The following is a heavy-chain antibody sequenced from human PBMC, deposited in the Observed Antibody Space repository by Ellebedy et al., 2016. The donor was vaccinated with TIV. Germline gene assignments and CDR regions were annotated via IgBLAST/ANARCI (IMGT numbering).Heavy chain of an antibody. CDR2: ISYDGSNK. D-gene: IGHD3-22*01. J-gene: IGHJ3*02. Sequence: GGSLRLSCAASGFTFSSYGMHWVRQAPGKGLEWVAVISYDGSNKYYADSVKGRFTISRDNSKNTLYLQMNSLRAEDTAVYYCAKAPPGLVVINAFDIWGQGTMVTVSS. V-gene: IGHV3-30*18. CDR1: GFTFSSYG. CDR3: AKAPPGLVVINAFDI.